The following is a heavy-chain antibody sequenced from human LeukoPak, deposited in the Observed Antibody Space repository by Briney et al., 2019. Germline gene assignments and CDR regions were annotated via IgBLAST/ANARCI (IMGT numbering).Heavy chain of an antibody. CDR2: IYTSGST. CDR3: AREALIWFGELLGEFDY. J-gene: IGHJ4*02. CDR1: GGSISSYY. Sequence: SETLSLXCTVSGGSISSYYWSWLRQPAGKGLEWIGRIYTSGSTNYNPSLKSRVTMSVDTSKNQFSLKLSSVTAADTAVYYCAREALIWFGELLGEFDYWGQGTPVTVSS. V-gene: IGHV4-4*07. D-gene: IGHD3-10*01.